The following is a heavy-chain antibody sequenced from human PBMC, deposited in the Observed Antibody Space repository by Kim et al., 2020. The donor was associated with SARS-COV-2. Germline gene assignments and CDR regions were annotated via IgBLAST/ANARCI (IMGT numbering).Heavy chain of an antibody. CDR1: GFTFSSYA. CDR3: GSPLLAVAGLYAFDI. J-gene: IGHJ3*02. V-gene: IGHV3-23*01. CDR2: ISGSGGST. D-gene: IGHD6-19*01. Sequence: GGSLRLSCAASGFTFSSYAMSWVRQAPGKGLEWVSAISGSGGSTYYADSVKGRFTISRDNSKNTLYLQMNSLRAEDTAVYYCGSPLLAVAGLYAFDIWGQGTMVTVSS.